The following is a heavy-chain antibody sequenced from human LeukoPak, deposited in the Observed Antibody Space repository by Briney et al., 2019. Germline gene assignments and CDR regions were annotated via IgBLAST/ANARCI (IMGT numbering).Heavy chain of an antibody. CDR2: INHSGST. CDR1: GGSFSGYY. Sequence: SETLSLTCAVYGGSFSGYYWSWIRQPPGKGLEWIEEINHSGSTNYNPSLKRRVTISVDTSKSQFSLKLRSVTPADTAVYYCARVGYSSSWYSRYYYGMDVWGQGTTVTVSS. J-gene: IGHJ6*02. V-gene: IGHV4-34*01. CDR3: ARVGYSSSWYSRYYYGMDV. D-gene: IGHD6-13*01.